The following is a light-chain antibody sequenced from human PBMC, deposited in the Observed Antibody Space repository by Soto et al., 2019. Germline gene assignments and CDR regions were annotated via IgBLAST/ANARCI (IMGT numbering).Light chain of an antibody. CDR2: EVS. V-gene: IGLV2-14*01. Sequence: QSVLTQPASVSGSPGQSITISCTGTSSDVGGYNYVSWFQHHPGKAPKLIIYEVSYRPSGVSNRFSGSKSGDTASLTISGLQAEDEADYYCSSFTNTITSYALGNGTKVTVL. J-gene: IGLJ1*01. CDR1: SSDVGGYNY. CDR3: SSFTNTITSYA.